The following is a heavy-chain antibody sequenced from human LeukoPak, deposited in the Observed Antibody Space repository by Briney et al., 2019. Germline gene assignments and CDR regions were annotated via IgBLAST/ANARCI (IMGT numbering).Heavy chain of an antibody. CDR1: GGSVSSGSYY. CDR3: ARENDAFDL. J-gene: IGHJ3*01. Sequence: SETLSLTCTVSGGSVSSGSYYGNWSRQPPGRGLEWIGYIDYSGSTNYTPSLKSRVTISVDTSKNQFSLKLSSVTAADTAVYYCARENDAFDLWGQGTMVTVSS. V-gene: IGHV4-61*01. CDR2: IDYSGST.